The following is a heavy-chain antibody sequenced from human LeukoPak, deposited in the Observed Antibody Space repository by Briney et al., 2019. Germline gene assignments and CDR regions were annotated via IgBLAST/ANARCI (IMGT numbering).Heavy chain of an antibody. Sequence: GASVKVSCKASGYTFTSYGISWVRQAPGQGLEWMGWISAYNGNTNYAQKLQGRVTMTTDTSTSTAYMELRSLRSDDTAVYYCARGTTSYNWNDGWNYYYGMDVWGQGTTVTVSS. D-gene: IGHD1-1*01. V-gene: IGHV1-18*01. CDR2: ISAYNGNT. CDR1: GYTFTSYG. J-gene: IGHJ6*02. CDR3: ARGTTSYNWNDGWNYYYGMDV.